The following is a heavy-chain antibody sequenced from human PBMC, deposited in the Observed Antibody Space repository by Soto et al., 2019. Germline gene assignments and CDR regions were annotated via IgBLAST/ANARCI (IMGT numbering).Heavy chain of an antibody. D-gene: IGHD6-13*01. J-gene: IGHJ4*02. CDR1: GYTFTSYY. CDR2: INPSGGST. V-gene: IGHV1-46*01. Sequence: QVQLVQSGAEVKKPGASVKVSCKASGYTFTSYYMHWVRQAPGQGLEWMGIINPSGGSTSYAQKFQGRVTMTRDTSTSTVYMELSSLRSEDTAVYYCARDMQQLVGTNLFDYWGQGTLVTVSS. CDR3: ARDMQQLVGTNLFDY.